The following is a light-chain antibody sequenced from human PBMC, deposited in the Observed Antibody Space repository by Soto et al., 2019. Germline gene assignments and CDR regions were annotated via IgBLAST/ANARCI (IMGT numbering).Light chain of an antibody. CDR3: SSFVTSITVL. J-gene: IGLJ2*01. V-gene: IGLV2-14*01. CDR1: SSDASVYNY. Sequence: QAVLTQPASVSGSPGQSITISCTGTSSDASVYNYVSWYQQHPGKAPKLIIYEVSNRPSGVSNRFSGSKSGNTASLTISGLQAEDEADYYCSSFVTSITVLFGGGTKLTVL. CDR2: EVS.